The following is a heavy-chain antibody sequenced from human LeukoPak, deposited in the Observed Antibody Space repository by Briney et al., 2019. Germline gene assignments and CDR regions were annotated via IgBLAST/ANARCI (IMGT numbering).Heavy chain of an antibody. CDR2: IYPRDSDT. CDR3: ARKWGYDRSGYPDY. D-gene: IGHD3-22*01. CDR1: GYTFTTSW. Sequence: GESLKISCQGFGYTFTTSWIGWVRQMPGKGLEWMGIIYPRDSDTRYSPSFEGQVTISADKSISTAYLQWSSLKASDTAMYYCARKWGYDRSGYPDYWGQGTLVTVSS. V-gene: IGHV5-51*01. J-gene: IGHJ4*02.